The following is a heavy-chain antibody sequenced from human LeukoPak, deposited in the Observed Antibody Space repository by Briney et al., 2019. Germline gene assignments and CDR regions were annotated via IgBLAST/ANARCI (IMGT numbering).Heavy chain of an antibody. CDR2: ISWNSGSI. V-gene: IGHV3-9*01. J-gene: IGHJ1*01. CDR1: GFTFDDYA. CDR3: AKGGGCYSSPEYFQH. Sequence: GGSLRLSCAASGFTFDDYAMHWVRQAPGKGLELVSGISWNSGSIGYADSVKGRFTISRDNAKNSLYLQMNSLRAEDTALYYCAKGGGCYSSPEYFQHWGQGTLVTVSS. D-gene: IGHD2-15*01.